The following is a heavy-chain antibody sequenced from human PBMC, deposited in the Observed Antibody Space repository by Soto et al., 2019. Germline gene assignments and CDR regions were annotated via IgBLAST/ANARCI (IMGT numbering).Heavy chain of an antibody. J-gene: IGHJ6*02. V-gene: IGHV3-30*18. CDR1: GFTFSSYG. Sequence: GGSLRLSCAASGFTFSSYGMHWVRQAPGKGLEWVAVISYDGSNKYYADSVRGRFTISRDNSKNTLYLQMNSLRAEDTAVYYCAKDGVYCSGGSCYYYYGMDVWGQGTTVTVSS. CDR3: AKDGVYCSGGSCYYYYGMDV. D-gene: IGHD2-15*01. CDR2: ISYDGSNK.